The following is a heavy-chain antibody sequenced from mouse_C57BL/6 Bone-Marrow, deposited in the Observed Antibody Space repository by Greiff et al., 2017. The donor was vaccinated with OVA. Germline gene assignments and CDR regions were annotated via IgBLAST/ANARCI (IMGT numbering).Heavy chain of an antibody. CDR2: INPSNGGT. CDR1: GYTFTSYW. D-gene: IGHD1-1*01. J-gene: IGHJ4*01. Sequence: QVQLQQPGTELVKPGASVKLSCKASGYTFTSYWMHWVKQRPGQGLEWIGNINPSNGGTNYNEKFKSKATLTVDKSSSTAFMQLSSLTSEDAAVYYCARFYYYGSPMDYWGQGTSVTVSS. CDR3: ARFYYYGSPMDY. V-gene: IGHV1-53*01.